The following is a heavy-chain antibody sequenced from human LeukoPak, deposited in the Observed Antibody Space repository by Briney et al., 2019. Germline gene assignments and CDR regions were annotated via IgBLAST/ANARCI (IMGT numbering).Heavy chain of an antibody. CDR2: ISDNGGSA. CDR1: GFTFSNYA. J-gene: IGHJ4*02. D-gene: IGHD6-13*01. Sequence: PGGSLRLSCAASGFTFSNYAMSWVRQAPGKGLEWVSVISDNGGSAYYGDSVKGRFTMSRDNSKNSLYLQMNSLRAEDTAVYYCARDAVYSSSWQYYWGQGTLVTVSS. CDR3: ARDAVYSSSWQYY. V-gene: IGHV3-23*01.